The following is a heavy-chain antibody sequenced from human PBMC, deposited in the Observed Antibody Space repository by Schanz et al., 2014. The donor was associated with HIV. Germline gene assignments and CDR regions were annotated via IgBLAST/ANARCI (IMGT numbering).Heavy chain of an antibody. CDR3: VRDAAGRFSDRSPGY. D-gene: IGHD2-15*01. CDR1: GFNFNSYG. Sequence: QEQLVESGGGVVQPGRSLRLSCVASGFNFNSYGMHWVRQAPGKGLEWVAVISYDGTKKHYADSVKGRFTISRDKSKNTLYLQMNSLRVEDTAVYYCVRDAAGRFSDRSPGYWGQGTLVIVSS. J-gene: IGHJ4*01. CDR2: ISYDGTKK. V-gene: IGHV3-30*03.